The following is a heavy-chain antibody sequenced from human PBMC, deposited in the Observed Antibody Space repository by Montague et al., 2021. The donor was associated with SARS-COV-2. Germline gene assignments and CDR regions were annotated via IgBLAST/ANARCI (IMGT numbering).Heavy chain of an antibody. D-gene: IGHD2-15*01. Sequence: SLRLSCAASGFTVSSNYMSWVRQAPGKGLQWVSVIYSGGSTYSADSVTGRFTVSRDNSKNTLILPMNSLRAEDTAVYYCARGGGYYSYGMDVWGQGTTVTVS. CDR1: GFTVSSNY. CDR2: IYSGGST. J-gene: IGHJ6*02. V-gene: IGHV3-53*01. CDR3: ARGGGYYSYGMDV.